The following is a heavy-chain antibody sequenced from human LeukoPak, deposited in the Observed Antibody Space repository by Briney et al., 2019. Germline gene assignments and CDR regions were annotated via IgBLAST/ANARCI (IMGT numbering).Heavy chain of an antibody. Sequence: PGRSLRLSCAASGFTFSSYGMHWVRQAPGKGLEGVAVISYDGSSEYYADSVRGRFTASRDNSKNTLYLQMNSLRAAATALYYCAKPPYDSSGYYESTFEYWGQETLVTVSS. J-gene: IGHJ4*02. CDR2: ISYDGSSE. D-gene: IGHD3-22*01. V-gene: IGHV3-30*18. CDR3: AKPPYDSSGYYESTFEY. CDR1: GFTFSSYG.